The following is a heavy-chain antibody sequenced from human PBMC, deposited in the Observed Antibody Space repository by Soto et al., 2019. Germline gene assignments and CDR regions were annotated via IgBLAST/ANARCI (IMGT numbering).Heavy chain of an antibody. D-gene: IGHD6-13*01. Sequence: GGSLRLSCAASGFTFSNYWMTWVRQTPGKGLEWVANINPDGSEKRYVDSVKGRFTISRDNAKNSLYLQMNSLRAEDTAIYNCXKYYISSAGPPWFDPWGQGTLVTVSS. CDR3: XKYYISSAGPPWFDP. J-gene: IGHJ5*01. V-gene: IGHV3-7*02. CDR2: INPDGSEK. CDR1: GFTFSNYW.